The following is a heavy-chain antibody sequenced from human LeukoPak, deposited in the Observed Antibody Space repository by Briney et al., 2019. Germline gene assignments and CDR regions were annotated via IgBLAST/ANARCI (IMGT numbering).Heavy chain of an antibody. V-gene: IGHV3-30-3*01. Sequence: GGSLRLSCAAAGFIFSGYSMHWVRQAPGKGLEWVAVISDNGHKDYYADAVKGRFTISRDNSKNTLYLQMNSLRAEDTAVYYCARVLLDITMVRGVMAPYGYWGQGTLVTVSS. CDR3: ARVLLDITMVRGVMAPYGY. J-gene: IGHJ4*02. CDR2: ISDNGHKD. CDR1: GFIFSGYS. D-gene: IGHD3-10*01.